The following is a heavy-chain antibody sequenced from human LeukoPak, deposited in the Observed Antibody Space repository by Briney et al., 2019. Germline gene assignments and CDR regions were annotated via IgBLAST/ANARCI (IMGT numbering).Heavy chain of an antibody. J-gene: IGHJ5*02. D-gene: IGHD3-10*01. CDR3: ARHVGFITMVRGVINNNWFDP. CDR1: GGSISSDSYY. CDR2: IYYSGSP. Sequence: ETLSLTCAVSGGSISSDSYYWGWIRQPPGKGLQWIGCIYYSGSPYYNPSLKSRVTISVDTSKKQFSLKLSSVTAADTAVYYCARHVGFITMVRGVINNNWFDPWGQGTLVTVSS. V-gene: IGHV4-39*01.